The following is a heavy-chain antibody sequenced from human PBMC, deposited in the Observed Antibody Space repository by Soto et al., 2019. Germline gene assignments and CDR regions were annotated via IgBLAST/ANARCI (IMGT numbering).Heavy chain of an antibody. J-gene: IGHJ6*03. CDR3: ARDLSWGSNWYYYMDV. Sequence: EVQLVESGGGLVQPGGSLRLSCGTSGFILSDCAMNWVRQAPGKGLEWVSYISSSSSVRDYADSVKGRFTVSRDNARHSLYLQMNSLRAEDTAVYYCARDLSWGSNWYYYMDVWCKGTTVTVSS. CDR1: GFILSDCA. CDR2: ISSSSSVR. V-gene: IGHV3-48*01. D-gene: IGHD7-27*01.